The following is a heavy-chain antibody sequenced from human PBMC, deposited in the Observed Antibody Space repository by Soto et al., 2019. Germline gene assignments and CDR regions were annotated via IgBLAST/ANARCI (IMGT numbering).Heavy chain of an antibody. D-gene: IGHD2-2*01. CDR3: ARDGGYCSSTSCYGTYYYYYGMDV. CDR1: GVATISSNW. V-gene: IGHV4-4*02. Sequence: SETLSLTCAVSGVATISSNWWTWVRQPPGKGLEWIGEIYHSGSTNYNPSLKSRVTISVDKSKNQFSLKLSSVTAADTAVYYCARDGGYCSSTSCYGTYYYYYGMDVWGQGTTVTVSS. J-gene: IGHJ6*02. CDR2: IYHSGST.